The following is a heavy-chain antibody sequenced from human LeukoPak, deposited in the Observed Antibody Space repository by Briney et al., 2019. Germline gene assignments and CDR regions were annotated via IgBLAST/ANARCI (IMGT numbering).Heavy chain of an antibody. CDR1: GFTFSIYG. CDR3: AKDPHSSSWFEHYYYYYGMDV. D-gene: IGHD6-13*01. V-gene: IGHV3-30*18. Sequence: GGSLRLSCAASGFTFSIYGMHWVRQAPGKGLEWVAVISYDGSNKYYADSVKGRFTISRDNSKNTLYLQMNSLRAEDTAVYYCAKDPHSSSWFEHYYYYYGMDVWGQGTTVTVSS. CDR2: ISYDGSNK. J-gene: IGHJ6*02.